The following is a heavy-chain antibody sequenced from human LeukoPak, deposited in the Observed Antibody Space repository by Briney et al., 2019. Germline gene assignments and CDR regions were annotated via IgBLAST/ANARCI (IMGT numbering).Heavy chain of an antibody. CDR3: ARGLGSYHGNFDY. CDR2: ISSSSSYI. J-gene: IGHJ4*02. V-gene: IGHV3-21*01. Sequence: GGSLRLSCAASGFTFSSYSMNWVRQAPGRGLEWVPSISSSSSYIYYADSVKGRFTISRDNAKNSLYLQMNSLRAEDTAVYYCARGLGSYHGNFDYWGQGTLVTVSS. D-gene: IGHD1-26*01. CDR1: GFTFSSYS.